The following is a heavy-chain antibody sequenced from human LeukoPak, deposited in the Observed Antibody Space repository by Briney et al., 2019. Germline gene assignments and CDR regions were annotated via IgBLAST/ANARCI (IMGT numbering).Heavy chain of an antibody. J-gene: IGHJ5*02. CDR3: ARERSSSGGHNWFDP. CDR2: VYYTGVT. V-gene: IGHV4-39*07. D-gene: IGHD4-23*01. Sequence: SETLSLTCTVSGGYIITSGHYWGWIRQPPGKGLEWIGSVYYTGVTSTNPFFRSRMSISVGSSKNQFSLNLTSVTAADAAVYYCARERSSSGGHNWFDPWGQGTLVTVSS. CDR1: GGYIITSGHY.